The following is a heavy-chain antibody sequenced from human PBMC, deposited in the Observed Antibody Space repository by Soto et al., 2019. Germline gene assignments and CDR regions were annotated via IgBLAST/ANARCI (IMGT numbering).Heavy chain of an antibody. CDR3: ARAASSGWYFGYYYGMDV. D-gene: IGHD6-19*01. Sequence: GGSLRLACTSAGFTFSSYWMGGVRQDQGKGLEWVANIKKDGSEKYYVDSVKGRFTISRDNAKNSLYLQMNSLRAEDTAVYYCARAASSGWYFGYYYGMDVWGQGTTVTVSS. V-gene: IGHV3-7*03. CDR2: IKKDGSEK. J-gene: IGHJ6*02. CDR1: GFTFSSYW.